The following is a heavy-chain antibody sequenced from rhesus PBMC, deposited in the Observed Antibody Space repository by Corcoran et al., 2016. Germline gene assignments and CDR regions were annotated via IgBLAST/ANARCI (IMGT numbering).Heavy chain of an antibody. CDR1: GFSLNTSGMG. CDR2: IHWNDDK. CDR3: ARGRKKIVGTVSSWYVDL. V-gene: IGHV2-1*01. Sequence: QVTLKESGPALVKPTQTLTLTCTFSGFSLNTSGMGVGWIRQPSRKTLEWLAHIHWNDDKTHSTSLKSRLTISKATTENQVLLTMTNMDPVDTATYYCARGRKKIVGTVSSWYVDLWGPGTPITVSS. J-gene: IGHJ2*01. D-gene: IGHD5-24*01.